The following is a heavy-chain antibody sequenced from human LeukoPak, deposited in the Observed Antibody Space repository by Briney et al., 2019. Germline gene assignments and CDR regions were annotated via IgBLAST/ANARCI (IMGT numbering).Heavy chain of an antibody. CDR2: INSDGSST. D-gene: IGHD6-19*01. CDR3: ATTRSYSSGWLY. CDR1: GFTFSNSW. V-gene: IGHV3-74*03. J-gene: IGHJ4*02. Sequence: GGSLRLSCVASGFTFSNSWMHWVRQAPGKGLVWVARINSDGSSTTYADSVKGRFTISGDNAKNTLYLQMNSLRAEDTAVYYCATTRSYSSGWLYWGQGTLVTVSS.